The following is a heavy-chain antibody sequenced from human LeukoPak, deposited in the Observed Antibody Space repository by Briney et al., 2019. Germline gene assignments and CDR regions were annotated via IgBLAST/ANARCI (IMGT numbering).Heavy chain of an antibody. CDR2: MNHNGNVN. J-gene: IGHJ6*02. D-gene: IGHD3-16*01. CDR3: ARGGGLDV. CDR1: GFTFSSYG. Sequence: SGGSLRLSCAASGFTFSSYGMHWVRQAPGKGLEWVASMNHNGNVNYYVDSVKGRFTISRDNAKNSLYLQMSNLRAEDTAVYFCARGGGLDVWGQGATVTVSS. V-gene: IGHV3-7*03.